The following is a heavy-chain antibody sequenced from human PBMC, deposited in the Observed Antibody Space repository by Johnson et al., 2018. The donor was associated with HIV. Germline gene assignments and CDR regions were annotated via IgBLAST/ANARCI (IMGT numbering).Heavy chain of an antibody. J-gene: IGHJ3*02. V-gene: IGHV3-7*04. Sequence: EVQLVESGGGLVQPGGSLRLSCAASGFTFSDYYMSWIRQAPGKGLEWVANIKQDGSEKYYVDSVKGRFTISRDNSKNSLYLQMNSLRVEDTAVYYCARVRGLIAFDIWGQGTVVIVSS. CDR2: IKQDGSEK. CDR1: GFTFSDYY. CDR3: ARVRGLIAFDI.